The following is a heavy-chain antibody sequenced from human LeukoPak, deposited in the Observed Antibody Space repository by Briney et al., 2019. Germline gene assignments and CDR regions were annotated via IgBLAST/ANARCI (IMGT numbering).Heavy chain of an antibody. Sequence: GGSLRLSCAASGFTFSIYSMNWVRQAPRKGLEWVSFIDTSGSYIYYAASVKGRVTISRDIAKNSLYLQMNGLGAEDTGVYCCARGRSITLLRGVAMSDGFDIWGQGAMVTVSS. CDR3: ARGRSITLLRGVAMSDGFDI. CDR1: GFTFSIYS. CDR2: IDTSGSYI. J-gene: IGHJ3*02. D-gene: IGHD3-10*01. V-gene: IGHV3-21*01.